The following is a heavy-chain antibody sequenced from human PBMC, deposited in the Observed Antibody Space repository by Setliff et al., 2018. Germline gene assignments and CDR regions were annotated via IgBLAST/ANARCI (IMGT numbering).Heavy chain of an antibody. V-gene: IGHV1-18*01. CDR2: ISAYNGNT. Sequence: ASVKVSCKASGGTFSSYAISWVRQAPGQGLEWMGWISAYNGNTNYAQKLQGRVTMTTDTSTSTAYMELRSLRSEDTAVYYCARDPWFGEGDAFDIWGQGTMVTVSS. CDR3: ARDPWFGEGDAFDI. D-gene: IGHD3-10*01. J-gene: IGHJ3*02. CDR1: GGTFSSYA.